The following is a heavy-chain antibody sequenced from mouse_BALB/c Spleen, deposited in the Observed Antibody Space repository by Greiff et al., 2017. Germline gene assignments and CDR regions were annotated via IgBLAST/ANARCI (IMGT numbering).Heavy chain of an antibody. CDR1: GFTFSSFG. Sequence: EVHLVESGGGLVQPGGSRKLSCAASGFTFSSFGMHWVRQAPEKGLEWVAYISSGSSTIYYADTVKGRFTISRDNHKNTLFLQMTSLRSEDTAMYYCARSDGYYPLYYAMDYWGQGTSVTVSS. J-gene: IGHJ4*01. CDR2: ISSGSSTI. CDR3: ARSDGYYPLYYAMDY. D-gene: IGHD2-3*01. V-gene: IGHV5-17*02.